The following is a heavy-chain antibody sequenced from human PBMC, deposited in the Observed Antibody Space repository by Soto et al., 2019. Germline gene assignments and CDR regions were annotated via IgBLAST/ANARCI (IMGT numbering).Heavy chain of an antibody. Sequence: SETLSLTCTVYGGSISSGGYYWSWNRQHPGKGLEWVGYSYYTGSSYYNPTRRSRVTISLDASKNQLTLRLASVTAADTAVYYCAIDLRGYSRYDHLDYRGQGNPVTGSS. CDR3: AIDLRGYSRYDHLDY. J-gene: IGHJ4*02. D-gene: IGHD5-12*01. CDR2: SYYTGSS. CDR1: GGSISSGGYY. V-gene: IGHV4-31*03.